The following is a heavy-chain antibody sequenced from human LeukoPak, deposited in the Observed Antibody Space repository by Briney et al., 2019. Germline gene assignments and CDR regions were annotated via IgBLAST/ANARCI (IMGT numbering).Heavy chain of an antibody. V-gene: IGHV4-38-2*01. D-gene: IGHD3-22*01. CDR1: GYSISSGYY. J-gene: IGHJ3*02. Sequence: PSETLSLTCAVFGYSISSGYYWGWVRQPPGKGLEWIGSIYHSGSTYYNPSLKSRVTISVDTSKNQFSLKLSSVTAADTAVYYCARHYDSSGYYYHDAFDIWGQGTMVTVSS. CDR3: ARHYDSSGYYYHDAFDI. CDR2: IYHSGST.